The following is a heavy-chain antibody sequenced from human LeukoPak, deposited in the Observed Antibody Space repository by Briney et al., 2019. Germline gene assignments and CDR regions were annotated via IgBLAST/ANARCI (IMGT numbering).Heavy chain of an antibody. J-gene: IGHJ4*02. V-gene: IGHV3-74*01. Sequence: SGGSLRLSCSASGFTFISYWMHWVREAPGRGLVWVSRINSDGSTTTYAHSVKGRFTISRANAKNTLYLQVNSLRAEDTALYYCARSPGGYSAIDYWGQGTLVTVSS. CDR2: INSDGSTT. CDR3: ARSPGGYSAIDY. CDR1: GFTFISYW. D-gene: IGHD3-10*01.